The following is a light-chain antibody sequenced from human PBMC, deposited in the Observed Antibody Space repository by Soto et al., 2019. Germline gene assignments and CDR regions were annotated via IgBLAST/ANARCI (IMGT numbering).Light chain of an antibody. CDR1: NNDVGGHMY. V-gene: IGLV2-14*01. J-gene: IGLJ2*01. CDR2: EIA. CDR3: SAFRRGIIV. Sequence: QSALTQAPSASGSPGQSITISCTGTNNDVGGHMYVSWYQHQAGKVPKLIIYEIANRPSGVSDRFSWSQSGNTSSLTISGLHDDDEAAYFCSAFRRGIIVLGGGTKLTVL.